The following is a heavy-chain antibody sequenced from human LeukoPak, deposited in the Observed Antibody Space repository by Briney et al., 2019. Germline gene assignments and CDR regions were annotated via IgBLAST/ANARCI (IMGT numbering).Heavy chain of an antibody. V-gene: IGHV4-59*01. D-gene: IGHD6-19*01. Sequence: SETLSLTCTVSGGSISSYYWSWIRQPPGKGLEWIGYIYYSGSTNYNPSLKSRVTISVDTSKNQFSLKLSSVTAADTAVYYCARDSQAGGWYSYYYGMDVWGQGTTVTVSS. CDR3: ARDSQAGGWYSYYYGMDV. CDR2: IYYSGST. CDR1: GGSISSYY. J-gene: IGHJ6*02.